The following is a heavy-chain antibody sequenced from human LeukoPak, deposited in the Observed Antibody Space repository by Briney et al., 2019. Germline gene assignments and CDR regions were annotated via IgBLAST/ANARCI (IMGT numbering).Heavy chain of an antibody. Sequence: TGGSLRLSCVASGFPFSSYGMAWVRQAPGKGLEWMAVISNDGTRKYYADSVKGRFTISGDNSKNTLYLQMNSLRVEDMAVYYCAKDLTELTLALNCWGQGTLVTVSS. V-gene: IGHV3-30*18. CDR3: AKDLTELTLALNC. CDR1: GFPFSSYG. D-gene: IGHD3-9*01. J-gene: IGHJ4*02. CDR2: ISNDGTRK.